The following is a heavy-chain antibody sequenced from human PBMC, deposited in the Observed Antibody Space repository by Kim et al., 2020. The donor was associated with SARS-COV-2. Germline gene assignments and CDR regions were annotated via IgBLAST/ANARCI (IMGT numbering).Heavy chain of an antibody. D-gene: IGHD2-2*01. CDR3: ARDSPYCTSTSCLDV. J-gene: IGHJ6*02. Sequence: AQKFQGRVTITEDKSTSTAYMELSSLRSEDTAVYYCARDSPYCTSTSCLDVWGQGTTVTVSS. V-gene: IGHV1-69*04.